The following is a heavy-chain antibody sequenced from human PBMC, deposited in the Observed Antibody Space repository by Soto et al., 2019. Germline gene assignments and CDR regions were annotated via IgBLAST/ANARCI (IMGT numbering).Heavy chain of an antibody. CDR2: IYYSGST. V-gene: IGHV4-59*01. CDR3: ARDYYYDSSGYPV. Sequence: QVQLQESGPGLVKPSETLSLTCTVSGGSISSYYWSWIRQPPGKGLEWIGYIYYSGSTNYNPSLKIRVTISVDTSKNQFSLKLSSVTAADTAVYYCARDYYYDSSGYPVWGQGTLVTVSS. J-gene: IGHJ4*02. D-gene: IGHD3-22*01. CDR1: GGSISSYY.